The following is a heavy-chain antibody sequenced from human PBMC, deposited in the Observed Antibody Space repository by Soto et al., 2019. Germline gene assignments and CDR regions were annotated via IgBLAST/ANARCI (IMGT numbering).Heavy chain of an antibody. V-gene: IGHV1-46*01. CDR2: INPSGGST. Sequence: ASVKVSCKASGYTFTSYYMHWVRQAPGQGLEWMGIINPSGGSTSYAQKFQGRVTMTRNTSISTAYMELSSLRSEDTAVYYCARTLYGDNVDTWGPGTLVTVSS. CDR3: ARTLYGDNVDT. J-gene: IGHJ4*02. D-gene: IGHD4-17*01. CDR1: GYTFTSYY.